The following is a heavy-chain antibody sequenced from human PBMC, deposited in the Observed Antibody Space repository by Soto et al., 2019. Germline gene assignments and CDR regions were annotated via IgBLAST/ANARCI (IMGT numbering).Heavy chain of an antibody. CDR2: IIPIFGTA. V-gene: IGHV1-69*13. CDR1: GGTFSSYA. CDR3: AREKVSAPCYFDY. Sequence: ASVKVSCKASGGTFSSYAISWVRQAPGQGLEWMGGIIPIFGTANYAQKFQGRATITADESTSTAYMELSSLRSEDTAVYYCAREKVSAPCYFDYWGQGTLVTVSS. J-gene: IGHJ4*02.